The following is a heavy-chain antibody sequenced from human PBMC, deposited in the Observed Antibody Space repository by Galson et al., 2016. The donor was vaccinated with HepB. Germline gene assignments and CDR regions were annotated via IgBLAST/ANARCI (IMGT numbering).Heavy chain of an antibody. CDR1: GFTFSNYV. Sequence: SLRLSCAASGFTFSNYVMNWVRQAPGKGLESISYISTNGATIHYADSVKGRVTVSRDNSKNTLYLQMHSLRGEDTAVYYCAKGRWDFDSWGQGTLVTVSS. D-gene: IGHD5-24*01. V-gene: IGHV3-48*01. CDR3: AKGRWDFDS. CDR2: ISTNGATI. J-gene: IGHJ4*02.